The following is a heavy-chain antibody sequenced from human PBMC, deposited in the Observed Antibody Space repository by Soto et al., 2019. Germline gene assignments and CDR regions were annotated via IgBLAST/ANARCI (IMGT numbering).Heavy chain of an antibody. J-gene: IGHJ6*02. CDR2: IYWNDDK. CDR3: AHEGQGYYDFWSGYYSYYYGMDV. CDR1: GFSLSTSGVG. Sequence: SGPTLVNPTQTLTLTCTFSGFSLSTSGVGVGWIRQPPGKALEWLALIYWNDDKRYSPSLKSRLTITKDTSKNQVVLTMTNMDPVDTATYYCAHEGQGYYDFWSGYYSYYYGMDVWGQGTTVTDSS. V-gene: IGHV2-5*01. D-gene: IGHD3-3*01.